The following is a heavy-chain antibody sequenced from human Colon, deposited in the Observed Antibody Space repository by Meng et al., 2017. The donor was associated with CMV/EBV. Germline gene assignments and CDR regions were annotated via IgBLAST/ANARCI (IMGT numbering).Heavy chain of an antibody. V-gene: IGHV3-23*01. CDR1: GFTFNSYA. CDR3: AKAPIWVSVAGVLDS. CDR2: ISSSDYRT. D-gene: IGHD6-19*01. Sequence: GGPLRLSCAASGFTFNSYAMSWVRQAPGKGPEWISAISSSDYRTSYADSVRGRFTISRDNSKNTLYLEMNSLRAEDTAVYYCAKAPIWVSVAGVLDSWGQGTLVTVSS. J-gene: IGHJ4*02.